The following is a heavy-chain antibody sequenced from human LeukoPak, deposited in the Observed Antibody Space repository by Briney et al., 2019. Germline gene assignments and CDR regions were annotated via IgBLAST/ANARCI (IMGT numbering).Heavy chain of an antibody. CDR3: ARAEGSGDYYDSSGYSYYFDY. J-gene: IGHJ4*02. CDR2: ISYDGGSK. CDR1: GFTFSNYA. D-gene: IGHD3-22*01. Sequence: GGSLRLSCAASGFTFSNYAMHWVRQTPGKGLEWVAVISYDGGSKHYADSVKGRFTISRDNSKNTLYLQMNSLRAEDTAVYYCARAEGSGDYYDSSGYSYYFDYWGQGTLVTVSS. V-gene: IGHV3-30*14.